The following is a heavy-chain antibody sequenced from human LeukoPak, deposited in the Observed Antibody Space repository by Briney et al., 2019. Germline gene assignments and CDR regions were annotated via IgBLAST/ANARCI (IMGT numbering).Heavy chain of an antibody. CDR1: GGSISSSSYY. CDR3: ARDYGGSYHY. J-gene: IGHJ4*02. V-gene: IGHV4-61*01. Sequence: PSETLSLTCTVSGGSISSSSYYWGWIRQPPGKGLEWIGYIYYSGSTNYNPSLKSRVTISVDTSKNQFSLKLSSVTAADTAVYYCARDYGGSYHYWGQGTLVTVSS. D-gene: IGHD1-26*01. CDR2: IYYSGST.